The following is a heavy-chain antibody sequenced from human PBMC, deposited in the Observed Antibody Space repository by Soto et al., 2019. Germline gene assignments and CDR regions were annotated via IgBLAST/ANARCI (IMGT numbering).Heavy chain of an antibody. CDR2: ISAYNGNT. V-gene: IGHV1-18*01. CDR1: GYTFTSYG. CDR3: ARERDCSGGSCYFDAFDI. Sequence: ASVKVSCKASGYTFTSYGISWVRQAPGQGLEWMGWISAYNGNTNYAQKLQGRVTMTTDTSTSTAYMELRSLRSDDTAVYYCARERDCSGGSCYFDAFDIWSQGTMVTVSS. D-gene: IGHD2-15*01. J-gene: IGHJ3*02.